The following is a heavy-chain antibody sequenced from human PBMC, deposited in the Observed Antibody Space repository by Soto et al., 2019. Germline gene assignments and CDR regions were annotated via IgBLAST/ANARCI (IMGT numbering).Heavy chain of an antibody. V-gene: IGHV3-11*01. D-gene: IGHD2-8*01. CDR1: GFTFSDYY. CDR3: AKDLLSGYIVLMVYAHYGMDV. Sequence: PGGSLRLSCAASGFTFSDYYMSWIRQAPGKGLEWVSYISSSGSTIYYADSVKGRFTISRDNSKNTLYLQMNSLRAEDTAVYYCAKDLLSGYIVLMVYAHYGMDVWGQGTTVTVSS. J-gene: IGHJ6*02. CDR2: ISSSGSTI.